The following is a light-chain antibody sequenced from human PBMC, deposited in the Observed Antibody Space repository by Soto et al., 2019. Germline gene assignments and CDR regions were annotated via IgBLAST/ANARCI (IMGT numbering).Light chain of an antibody. CDR2: TNS. V-gene: IGLV1-44*01. CDR3: STMYASLTGWV. J-gene: IGLJ3*02. Sequence: QSVLAQPPSASGTHGQRVTVSCSGGNSNIGTYAVNWYQQSPGTALKLLLYTNSQRPSGFPDRFSGSKSGTSASLAIRGLQSEDEADYYCSTMYASLTGWVFGGGNKLTV. CDR1: NSNIGTYA.